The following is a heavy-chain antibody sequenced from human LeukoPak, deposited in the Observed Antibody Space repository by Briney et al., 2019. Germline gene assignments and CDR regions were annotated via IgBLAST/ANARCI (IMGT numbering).Heavy chain of an antibody. CDR3: ARDRQVSSPPDAFDI. Sequence: PGESLKISCKGSGYSFTSYWIGWVRQMPGKGLEWMGIIYPGDSDTRYSPSFQGQVTISADKSISTAYLQWSSLKASDTAMYYCARDRQVSSPPDAFDIWGQGTMVTVSS. CDR2: IYPGDSDT. D-gene: IGHD1-14*01. J-gene: IGHJ3*02. V-gene: IGHV5-51*01. CDR1: GYSFTSYW.